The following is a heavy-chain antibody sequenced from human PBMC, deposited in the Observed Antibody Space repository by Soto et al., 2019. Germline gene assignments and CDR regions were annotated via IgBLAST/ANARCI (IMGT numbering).Heavy chain of an antibody. Sequence: EVQVVESGGGLVQPGESLRLSCAASGFPFTPFWMHWVRQAPGKGLVWLSHINSDGSTKVYADSVKGRFTISRDNAKNTLYLQMNSLKNEDTAVYYCVRDRGSPDSFNVWGRGTMVTVSS. J-gene: IGHJ3*01. CDR1: GFPFTPFW. V-gene: IGHV3-74*01. D-gene: IGHD3-16*01. CDR3: VRDRGSPDSFNV. CDR2: INSDGSTK.